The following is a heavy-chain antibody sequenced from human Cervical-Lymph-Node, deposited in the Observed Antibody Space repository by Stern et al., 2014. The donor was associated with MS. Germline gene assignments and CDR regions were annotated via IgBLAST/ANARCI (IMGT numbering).Heavy chain of an antibody. Sequence: QVQLVESGAGVKKPGSSVKVSCKASGGTFSSYAISWVRQAPGQGLEWMGGIIPIFGTANYAQKFQGRVTITADESTSTAYMELSSLRSEDTAAYYCAREMAEADFDYWGQGTLVTVSS. CDR3: AREMAEADFDY. V-gene: IGHV1-69*01. D-gene: IGHD5-24*01. CDR2: IIPIFGTA. CDR1: GGTFSSYA. J-gene: IGHJ4*02.